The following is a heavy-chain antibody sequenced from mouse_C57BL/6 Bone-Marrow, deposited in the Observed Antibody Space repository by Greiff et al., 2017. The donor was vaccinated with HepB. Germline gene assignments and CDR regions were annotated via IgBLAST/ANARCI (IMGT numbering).Heavy chain of an antibody. CDR2: ISSGGDYI. CDR3: TRERLRAWFAY. J-gene: IGHJ3*01. Sequence: EVQVVESGAGLVKPGGSLKLSCAASGFTFSSYAMSWVRQTPEKRLEWVAYISSGGDYIYYADTVKGRFTISRDNARNTLYLQMSSLKSEDTAMYYCTRERLRAWFAYWGQGTLVTVSA. D-gene: IGHD2-4*01. V-gene: IGHV5-9-1*02. CDR1: GFTFSSYA.